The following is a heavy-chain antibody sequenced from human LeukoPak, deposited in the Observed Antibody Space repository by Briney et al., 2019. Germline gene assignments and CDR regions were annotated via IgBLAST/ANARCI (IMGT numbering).Heavy chain of an antibody. D-gene: IGHD3-3*01. V-gene: IGHV4-30-4*08. CDR1: GGSISSGDYY. CDR3: ARSGLRFLERWFDP. Sequence: PSQTLSLTCTVSGGSISSGDYYWSWIRQPPGKGLEWIGYIYYSGSTYYNPSLKSRVTISVDTSKNRFSLKLSSVTAADTAVYYCARSGLRFLERWFDPWGQGTLVTVSS. CDR2: IYYSGST. J-gene: IGHJ5*02.